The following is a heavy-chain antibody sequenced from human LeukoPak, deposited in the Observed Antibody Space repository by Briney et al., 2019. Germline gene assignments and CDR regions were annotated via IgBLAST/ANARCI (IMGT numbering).Heavy chain of an antibody. D-gene: IGHD2-21*02. CDR2: ISYDGSNK. V-gene: IGHV3-30*18. J-gene: IGHJ1*01. CDR3: AKDPKDMVVTAKYFQH. Sequence: GGSLRLSCAASGFTFSSYGMHWVRQAPGKGLEWVAVISYDGSNKYYADSVKGRFTISRDNSKNTLYLQMNSLRAEDTAVYYCAKDPKDMVVTAKYFQHWGQGTLVTVSS. CDR1: GFTFSSYG.